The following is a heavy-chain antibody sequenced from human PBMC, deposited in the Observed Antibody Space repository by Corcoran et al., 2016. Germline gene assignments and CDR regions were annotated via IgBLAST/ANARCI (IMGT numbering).Heavy chain of an antibody. CDR3: ARCRYCSSTSFLATFAP. CDR2: INHSGST. CDR1: GGSFSGYY. V-gene: IGHV4-34*01. D-gene: IGHD2-2*01. Sequence: QVQLQQWGAGLLKPSETLSLTCAVYGGSFSGYYWSWIRQPPGKGLEWIGEINHSGSTNYNPSLKSRVTISVDTSKNQFSLKLSAVTAADTAVYYRARCRYCSSTSFLATFAPWGQGTLVTVSS. J-gene: IGHJ5*02.